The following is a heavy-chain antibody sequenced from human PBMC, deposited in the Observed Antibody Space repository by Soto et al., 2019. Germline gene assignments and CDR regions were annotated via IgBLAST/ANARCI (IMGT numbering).Heavy chain of an antibody. J-gene: IGHJ6*02. V-gene: IGHV3-48*02. D-gene: IGHD3-10*01. Sequence: EVQLVESGGGLVQPGGSLRLSCAASGFTFRTYSMNWVRQAPGKGLEWVSYISSSSSTIYYADSVKGRFTISRDNAKNSLYLQMNSLRDEDTAVYYCARDRGYYDSGPWYGMDVWGQGTTVTVSS. CDR1: GFTFRTYS. CDR3: ARDRGYYDSGPWYGMDV. CDR2: ISSSSSTI.